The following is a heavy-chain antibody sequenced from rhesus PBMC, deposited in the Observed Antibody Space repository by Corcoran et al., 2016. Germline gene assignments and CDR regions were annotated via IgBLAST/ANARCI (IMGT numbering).Heavy chain of an antibody. V-gene: IGHV4S7*01. D-gene: IGHD6-37*01. CDR3: ARVRYTGGWSERRDFDY. CDR1: GGSFSGGSG. CDR2: IYSRTGNT. Sequence: QVQLQESGPGLLKPSETLSLTCAVSGGSFSGGSGWGWNRQPTGTGRGGLGWIGSIYSRTGNTYYNPSLKSRVTISTDTSKTQFSLKLSSVTAADTAVYYCARVRYTGGWSERRDFDYWGQGVLVTVSS. J-gene: IGHJ4*01.